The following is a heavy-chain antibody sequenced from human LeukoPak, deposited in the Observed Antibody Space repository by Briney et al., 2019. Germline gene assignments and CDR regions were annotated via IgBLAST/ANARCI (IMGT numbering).Heavy chain of an antibody. D-gene: IGHD4-17*01. Sequence: PGGSLRLSCAVSGFTFSSYSMTWVRQAPGKGLEWVANTKPDGSGKYYVDSVKGRFTISRDNKRNTLYLQMNSLSADDTAVYYCARDRVGDYEDYGAPGPLVTPSS. CDR1: GFTFSSYS. V-gene: IGHV3-7*03. CDR3: ARDRVGDYEDY. CDR2: TKPDGSGK. J-gene: IGHJ4*02.